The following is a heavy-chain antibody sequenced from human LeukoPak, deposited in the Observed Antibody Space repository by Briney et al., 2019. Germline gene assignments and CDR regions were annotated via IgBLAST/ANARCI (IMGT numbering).Heavy chain of an antibody. CDR1: GGSISSYY. D-gene: IGHD6-19*01. Sequence: SETLSLTCTVSGGSISSYYWSWIRLPPGKGLEWIGYIYYSGSTNYNPSLESRVTISVDTSKNQFSLKLSSVTAADTAVYYCARHLGRAGIAVANYFDYWGQGTLVTVSS. CDR3: ARHLGRAGIAVANYFDY. CDR2: IYYSGST. V-gene: IGHV4-59*08. J-gene: IGHJ4*02.